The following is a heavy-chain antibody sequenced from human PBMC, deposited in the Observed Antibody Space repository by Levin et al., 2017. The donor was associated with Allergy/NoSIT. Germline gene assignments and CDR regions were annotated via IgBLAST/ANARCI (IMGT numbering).Heavy chain of an antibody. CDR3: AKGWTRIFVVPSAV. V-gene: IGHV3-30*18. Sequence: GASVKVSCAASGFTFNTYAMHWVRQAPGKGLEWVAVISNDGSNEYYADSVKGRFTISRNNSKNTLYLQKNSLRAEDTAVYYCAKGWTRIFVVPSAVWGQGALVTVSS. CDR1: GFTFNTYA. J-gene: IGHJ4*02. CDR2: ISNDGSNE. D-gene: IGHD2-2*01.